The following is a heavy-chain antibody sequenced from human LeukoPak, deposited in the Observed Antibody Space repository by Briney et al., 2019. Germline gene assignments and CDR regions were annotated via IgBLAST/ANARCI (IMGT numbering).Heavy chain of an antibody. CDR1: GYCFTSYW. V-gene: IGHV5-51*01. Sequence: GESLKISCKGSGYCFTSYWIGWVRHMPGKGLEWMGVIYPADSDTRYSPSFQGQVTISVDKSITTAYLQWSSLKASDTAMYYCARSYFDSSGYYYAGYWGQGTLVTVSS. CDR2: IYPADSDT. CDR3: ARSYFDSSGYYYAGY. J-gene: IGHJ4*02. D-gene: IGHD3-22*01.